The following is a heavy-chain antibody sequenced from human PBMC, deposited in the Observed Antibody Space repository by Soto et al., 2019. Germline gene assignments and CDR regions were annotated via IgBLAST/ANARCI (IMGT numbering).Heavy chain of an antibody. V-gene: IGHV4-30-2*01. D-gene: IGHD4-17*01. CDR3: ARGGGSTDYVANYYFDY. J-gene: IGHJ4*02. CDR1: GGSLSSGSFS. Sequence: QLRLQESGSGLVKPSQTLSLTCTVSGGSLSSGSFSWGWIRQPPGKGLEWIGYINYSGNTYYNPSLGRRVTISRDMSTNQFSLKLGSVTAADTAVYYCARGGGSTDYVANYYFDYWGRGTLVTVSS. CDR2: INYSGNT.